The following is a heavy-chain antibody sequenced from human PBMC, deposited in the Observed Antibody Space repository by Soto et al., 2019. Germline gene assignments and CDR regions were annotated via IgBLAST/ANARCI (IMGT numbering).Heavy chain of an antibody. CDR1: GGTFSSYA. V-gene: IGHV1-69*06. Sequence: QVQLVQSGAEVKKPGSSVKVSCKASGGTFSSYAISWVRQAPGQGLEWMGGIIPIFGTANYAQKLQGRVTITADKSTSTVYMELSSMISEDTAVYYCAIRRSDTAMAPYDYWGQGTLVTVSS. CDR2: IIPIFGTA. CDR3: AIRRSDTAMAPYDY. D-gene: IGHD5-18*01. J-gene: IGHJ4*02.